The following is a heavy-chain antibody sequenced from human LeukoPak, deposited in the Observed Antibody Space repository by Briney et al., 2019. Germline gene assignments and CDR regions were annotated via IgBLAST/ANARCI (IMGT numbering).Heavy chain of an antibody. D-gene: IGHD1-26*01. J-gene: IGHJ3*02. CDR1: GFTFSSYG. CDR3: ARGGIITSYAFEI. CDR2: ISYDGSNK. Sequence: GGSLRLSCAASGFTFSSYGMHWVRQAPGKGLEWVAVISYDGSNKYYADSVKGRFTISRDNAKNSLYLQMDSLRAEDTAVYYCARGGIITSYAFEIWGQGTMVTVSS. V-gene: IGHV3-30*03.